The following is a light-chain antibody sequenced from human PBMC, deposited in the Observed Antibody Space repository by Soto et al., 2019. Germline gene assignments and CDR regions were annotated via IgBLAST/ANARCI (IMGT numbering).Light chain of an antibody. J-gene: IGKJ1*01. Sequence: EILLTQSPCTLSLSPGERATLSCRASQSVSSSLAWYQQKPGQAPRLLIYGASSRATGIPDRFSGSGSGPDFTLTISRLEPEDSAVYFCQHYGNSRTFGEGTKVDIK. V-gene: IGKV3-20*01. CDR3: QHYGNSRT. CDR1: QSVSSS. CDR2: GAS.